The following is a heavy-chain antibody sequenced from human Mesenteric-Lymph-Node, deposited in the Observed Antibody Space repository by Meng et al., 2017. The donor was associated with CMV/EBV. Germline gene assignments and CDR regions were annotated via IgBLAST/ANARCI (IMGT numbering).Heavy chain of an antibody. J-gene: IGHJ6*02. CDR1: GFNFDTYS. V-gene: IGHV3-48*04. Sequence: GESLKISCAASGFNFDTYSMNWVRQVPGKGLEWVSYISSSSSTIYYADSVKGRFTISRDNAKNSLYLQMNSLRAEDTAVYYCARVYYYGMDVWGQGTTVTVSS. CDR3: ARVYYYGMDV. CDR2: ISSSSSTI.